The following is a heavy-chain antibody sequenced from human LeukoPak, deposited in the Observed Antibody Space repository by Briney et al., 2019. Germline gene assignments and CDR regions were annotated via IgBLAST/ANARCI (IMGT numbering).Heavy chain of an antibody. J-gene: IGHJ6*02. Sequence: GGSLRLSCAVSGLTFSSSWMDWVRQAPGKGLEWVANIKQDGSVKYYVDSVKGRFTISKDNAKNSLYLQMNSLRAEDTALYHCARNNGMDVWGQGTTVIVSS. CDR2: IKQDGSVK. CDR1: GLTFSSSW. CDR3: ARNNGMDV. V-gene: IGHV3-7*03.